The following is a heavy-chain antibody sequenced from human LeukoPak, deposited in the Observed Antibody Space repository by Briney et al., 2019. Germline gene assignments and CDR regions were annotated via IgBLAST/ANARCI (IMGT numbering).Heavy chain of an antibody. V-gene: IGHV3-23*01. CDR2: ISGNGGTT. Sequence: PGGSLRLSCAASEFSFNTYAMTWVRQAPAKGLEWVSVISGNGGTTNYADSVKSRFTISRDNSKNTLYLQMNSLRAEDTALYYCAREAWDAFDIWGQGTVVTVSS. CDR1: EFSFNTYA. J-gene: IGHJ3*02. CDR3: AREAWDAFDI.